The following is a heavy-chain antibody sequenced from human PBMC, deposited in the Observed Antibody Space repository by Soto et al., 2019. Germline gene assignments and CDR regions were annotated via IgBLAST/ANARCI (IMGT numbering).Heavy chain of an antibody. CDR1: GFTFSSFA. J-gene: IGHJ2*01. D-gene: IGHD5-12*01. V-gene: IGHV3-30*18. CDR2: MSHDGSNE. Sequence: QVQLVESGGGVVQPGRSLRLSCAASGFTFSSFAMHWVRQAPGKGLEWVAVMSHDGSNEYYGDSVKGRFTIYRDDSRNTLYVQMNSLSDEDTAVYYCAKAVVASILWGYIALWGRGTLVTVSS. CDR3: AKAVVASILWGYIAL.